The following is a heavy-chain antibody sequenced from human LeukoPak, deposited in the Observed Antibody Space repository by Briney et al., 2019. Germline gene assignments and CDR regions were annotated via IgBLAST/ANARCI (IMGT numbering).Heavy chain of an antibody. CDR2: ISSSSSTI. D-gene: IGHD6-6*01. J-gene: IGHJ5*02. CDR1: GFTFSSYS. V-gene: IGHV3-48*01. Sequence: PGGSLRLSCTASGFTFSSYSMNWVRQAPGKGLEWVSYISSSSSTIYYADSVKGRFTISRDNAKNSLYLQMNSLRAEDTAVYYCARDRVLSIAARQAHNWFDPWGQGTLVTVSS. CDR3: ARDRVLSIAARQAHNWFDP.